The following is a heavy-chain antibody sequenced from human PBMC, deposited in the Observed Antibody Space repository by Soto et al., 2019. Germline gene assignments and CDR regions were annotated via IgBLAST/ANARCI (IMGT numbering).Heavy chain of an antibody. J-gene: IGHJ4*02. CDR3: ARSTRGFRSGKIDC. CDR2: ITTSSESK. Sequence: GGSLRLSCAVSGFTFSSHSMNWVRQSPGKGLEWVSSITTSSESKYYTDSVKGRFTLSRDNAKNSLYLQMNSLRAEDTAVYYCARSTRGFRSGKIDCWGRGTLVTVSS. D-gene: IGHD5-18*01. CDR1: GFTFSSHS. V-gene: IGHV3-21*01.